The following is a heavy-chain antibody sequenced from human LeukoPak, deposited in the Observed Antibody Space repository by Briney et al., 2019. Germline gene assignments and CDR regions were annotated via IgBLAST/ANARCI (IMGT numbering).Heavy chain of an antibody. CDR1: GFTFSSYA. CDR2: ISGSGGTT. Sequence: PGGSLRLSCAASGFTFSSYAMGWVRQAPGKGLEWVSTISGSGGTTYYADSVKGWFTISRDNSKNTLYLQMNSLRAEDTAVYYCGKKVADPWGQGTLVTVSS. V-gene: IGHV3-23*01. CDR3: GKKVADP. J-gene: IGHJ5*02.